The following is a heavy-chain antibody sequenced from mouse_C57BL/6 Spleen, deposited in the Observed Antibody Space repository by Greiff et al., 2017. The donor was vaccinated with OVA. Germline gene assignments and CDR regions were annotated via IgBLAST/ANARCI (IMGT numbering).Heavy chain of an antibody. V-gene: IGHV5-4*03. J-gene: IGHJ3*01. CDR3: ARYYYGSSYGFAY. CDR2: ISDGGSYT. CDR1: GFTFSSYA. D-gene: IGHD1-1*01. Sequence: EVKLVESGGDLVKPGGSLKLSCAASGFTFSSYAMSWVRQTPEKRLEWVATISDGGSYTYYPDNVKGRFTISRDNAKNNLYLQMSHLKSEDTAMYYCARYYYGSSYGFAYWGQGTLVTVSA.